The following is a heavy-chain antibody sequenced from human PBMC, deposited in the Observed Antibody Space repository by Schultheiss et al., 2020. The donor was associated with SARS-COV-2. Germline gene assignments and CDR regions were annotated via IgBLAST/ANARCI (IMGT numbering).Heavy chain of an antibody. CDR1: GFTVSSYG. Sequence: GASLKISCAASGFTVSSYGMHWVRQAPGKGLEWVAVIWFDENNEDYADSVKGRFTISRDNSRNTLYLQMNSLRAEDTAVYYCARDRTIGSHGGMGVWGQGTTVTVSS. V-gene: IGHV3-33*08. CDR2: IWFDENNE. D-gene: IGHD1-1*01. CDR3: ARDRTIGSHGGMGV. J-gene: IGHJ6*02.